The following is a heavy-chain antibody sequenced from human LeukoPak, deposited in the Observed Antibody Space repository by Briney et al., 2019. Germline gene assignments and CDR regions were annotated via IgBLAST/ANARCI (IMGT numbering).Heavy chain of an antibody. D-gene: IGHD1-26*01. CDR1: GFTFSNAW. Sequence: GGSLRLSCAASGFTFSNAWMSWVRQAPGKGLEWVGRIKSKTDGGTTDYAAPVKGRFTISRDDSKNTLYLQMNSLKIEDTAVYYCTTVSGGSYGGDYWGQGTLVTVFS. V-gene: IGHV3-15*01. CDR3: TTVSGGSYGGDY. CDR2: IKSKTDGGTT. J-gene: IGHJ4*02.